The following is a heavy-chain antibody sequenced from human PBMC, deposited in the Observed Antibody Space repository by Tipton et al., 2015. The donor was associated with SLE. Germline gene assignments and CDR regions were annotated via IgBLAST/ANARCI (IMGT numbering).Heavy chain of an antibody. J-gene: IGHJ5*02. CDR3: ARGRRDGDYDFWSRYYIFDP. D-gene: IGHD3-3*01. CDR1: GFTFRNYA. V-gene: IGHV3-23*03. Sequence: SLRLSCAASGFTFRNYAMNWVRQAPGKGLEWVSVIFNGAGTTFYADSVKGRFTISRDDSKNTLFLQMNSLRSDDTAVYYCARGRRDGDYDFWSRYYIFDPWGQGTPVTVSS. CDR2: IFNGAGTT.